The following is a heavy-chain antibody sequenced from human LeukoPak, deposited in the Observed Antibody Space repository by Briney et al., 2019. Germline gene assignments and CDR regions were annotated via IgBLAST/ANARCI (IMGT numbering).Heavy chain of an antibody. J-gene: IGHJ4*02. CDR3: ARHAPGIAADFDY. CDR2: IYYSGST. Sequence: SETLSLTCTVSGGSISSYYWSWIRQPPGKGLEWIGYIYYSGSTNYNPSLKSRVTISVDTSKNQFSLKLSSVTAADTAVYYCARHAPGIAADFDYWGQGTLVTVSS. CDR1: GGSISSYY. V-gene: IGHV4-59*08. D-gene: IGHD6-13*01.